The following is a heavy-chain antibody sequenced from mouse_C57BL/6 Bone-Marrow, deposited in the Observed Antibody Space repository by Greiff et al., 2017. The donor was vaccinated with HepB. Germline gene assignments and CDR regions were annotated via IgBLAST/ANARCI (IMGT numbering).Heavy chain of an antibody. CDR3: ARHDEGFAY. CDR1: GFTFSDYG. J-gene: IGHJ3*01. V-gene: IGHV5-15*01. CDR2: ISNLAYSI. Sequence: EVKLMESGGGLVQPGGSLKLSCAASGFTFSDYGMAWVRQAPRKGPEWVAFISNLAYSIYYADTVTGRFTISRENAKNTLYLEMSSLRSEDTAMYYCARHDEGFAYWGQGTLVTVSA.